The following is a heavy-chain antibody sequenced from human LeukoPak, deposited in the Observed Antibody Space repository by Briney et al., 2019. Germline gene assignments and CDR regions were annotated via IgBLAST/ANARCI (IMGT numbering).Heavy chain of an antibody. J-gene: IGHJ4*02. D-gene: IGHD3-16*02. CDR2: INPNSGGT. CDR1: GYTFTGYY. V-gene: IGHV1-2*02. CDR3: ARGVGGWGSYQRY. Sequence: GASVKVSCKASGYTFTGYYMHWVRQAPGQGLEWMGWINPNSGGTNYAQKFQGRVTMTRDTSISTAYMELSRLRSDDTAVYYCARGVGGWGSYQRYWGQGTLVAVSS.